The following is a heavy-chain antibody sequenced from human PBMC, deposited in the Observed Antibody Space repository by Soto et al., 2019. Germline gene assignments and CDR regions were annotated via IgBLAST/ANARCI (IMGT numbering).Heavy chain of an antibody. CDR2: IYASENT. CDR1: GGSVSSNSYS. J-gene: IGHJ4*02. CDR3: ATQNPGSYHFDH. Sequence: PSETLSLTCTVSGGSVSSNSYSWGWIRQSPGKGLEWIATIYASENTYYNPSLLSRVTISVDTSKNEFSLRLNSVTAADTAVYYCATQNPGSYHFDHWGQGHPVTVSS. V-gene: IGHV4-39*07. D-gene: IGHD3-10*01.